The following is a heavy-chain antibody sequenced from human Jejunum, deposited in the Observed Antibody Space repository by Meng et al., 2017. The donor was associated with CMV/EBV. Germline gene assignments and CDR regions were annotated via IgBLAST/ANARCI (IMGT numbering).Heavy chain of an antibody. Sequence: ISSRSDYGGWIRQPPGKGLEWIGGISYSGSTYYNPSLKSRVTISVDTSKNQFSLKLSSVAAADTAVYYCARGIGYCSSNSCPQWFQHWGQGTLVTVSS. CDR2: ISYSGST. J-gene: IGHJ1*01. D-gene: IGHD2-2*01. V-gene: IGHV4-39*07. CDR1: ISSRSDY. CDR3: ARGIGYCSSNSCPQWFQH.